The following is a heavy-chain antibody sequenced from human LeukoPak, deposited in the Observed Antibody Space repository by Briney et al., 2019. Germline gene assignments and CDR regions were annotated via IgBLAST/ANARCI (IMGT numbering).Heavy chain of an antibody. CDR1: GFTFSSYA. CDR3: AKELRNYYDSSGYLREYFDY. CDR2: ISGSGGST. D-gene: IGHD3-22*01. Sequence: PPGGSLRLSCAASGFTFSSYAMSWVRQAPGKGLEWVSAISGSGGSTYYADSVKGRFTISRDNSKNTLYLQTNSLRAEDTAVYYCAKELRNYYDSSGYLREYFDYWGQGTLVTVSS. V-gene: IGHV3-23*01. J-gene: IGHJ4*02.